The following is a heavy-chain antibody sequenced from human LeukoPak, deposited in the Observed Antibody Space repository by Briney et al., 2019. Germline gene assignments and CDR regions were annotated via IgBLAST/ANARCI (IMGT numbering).Heavy chain of an antibody. D-gene: IGHD5-12*01. V-gene: IGHV3-7*01. CDR1: GVTFSNYR. Sequence: PGGSLRLSCAASGVTFSNYRMTWVRQAPGKGLEWVANINHDGSERYYVDSVRGRFTIPRDNAKNSLYLQMNSLRAADTAVYYCARDRRSGYDFYYFDYWGQGTLVTVSS. CDR2: INHDGSER. J-gene: IGHJ4*02. CDR3: ARDRRSGYDFYYFDY.